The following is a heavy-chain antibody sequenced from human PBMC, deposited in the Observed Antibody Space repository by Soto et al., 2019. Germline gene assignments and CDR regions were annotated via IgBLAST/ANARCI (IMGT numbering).Heavy chain of an antibody. V-gene: IGHV3-23*01. CDR2: ISGSGGST. Sequence: GGSLRLSCAASGFTFSSYAMGWVRQAPGKGLEWVSAISGSGGSTYYADSVKGRFTISRDNSKNTLYLQMNSLRAEDTAVYYCAKVMEEWELRSSYFDYWGQGTLVTVSS. CDR3: AKVMEEWELRSSYFDY. CDR1: GFTFSSYA. J-gene: IGHJ4*02. D-gene: IGHD1-26*01.